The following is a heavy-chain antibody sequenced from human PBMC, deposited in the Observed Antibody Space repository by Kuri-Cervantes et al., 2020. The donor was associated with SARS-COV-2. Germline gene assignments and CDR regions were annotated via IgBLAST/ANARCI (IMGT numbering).Heavy chain of an antibody. Sequence: GESLKISCVASGFTFNTYTINWVRQAPGKGLEWVSVIYSGGSTYYADSVKGRFTISRDNSKNTLYLQMNSLRAEDTAVYYCARADIVVVPAAMTKGHYFDYWGQGTLVTVSS. D-gene: IGHD2-2*01. CDR1: GFTFNTYT. CDR3: ARADIVVVPAAMTKGHYFDY. J-gene: IGHJ4*02. V-gene: IGHV3-66*02. CDR2: IYSGGST.